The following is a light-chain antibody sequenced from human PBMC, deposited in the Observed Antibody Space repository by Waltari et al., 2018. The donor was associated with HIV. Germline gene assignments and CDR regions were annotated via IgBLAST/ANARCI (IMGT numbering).Light chain of an antibody. V-gene: IGLV1-44*01. CDR1: SSNIGTNS. Sequence: QSLLTQPPSASGTPGQRVTISCSGSSSNIGTNSVNWYHHLPGTAPKLLIYNNNQRPSGVPDRFSGSKSGTSASLAISGLQSEDEADYYCAAWDDSLRGWVFG. J-gene: IGLJ3*02. CDR3: AAWDDSLRGWV. CDR2: NNN.